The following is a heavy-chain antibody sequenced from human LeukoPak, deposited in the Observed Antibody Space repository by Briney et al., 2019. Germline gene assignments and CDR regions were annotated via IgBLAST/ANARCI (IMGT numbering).Heavy chain of an antibody. CDR2: INPNSGGT. CDR3: ARTSGEGYDYVWGSYRYTDFDY. J-gene: IGHJ4*02. V-gene: IGHV1-2*02. Sequence: GASVKVSCKASGYTFTGYYMHWVRQAPGQGLEWMGWINPNSGGTNYAQKFRGRVTMTRDTSISTAYMELSRLRSDDTAVYYCARTSGEGYDYVWGSYRYTDFDYWGQGTLVTVSS. CDR1: GYTFTGYY. D-gene: IGHD3-16*02.